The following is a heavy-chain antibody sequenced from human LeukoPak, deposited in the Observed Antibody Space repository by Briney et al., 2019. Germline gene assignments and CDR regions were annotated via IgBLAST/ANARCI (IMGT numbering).Heavy chain of an antibody. J-gene: IGHJ6*02. Sequence: GGSLRLSCTASGVTFSRHSMNWVCQAPGKGLEWVSHISSSGGTIYYADSVKGRFTISRDNAKNSLYLQMNSLRAEDTAKYYCAGWVSAVHRYFYYYGLDVWGQGTTVTVSS. CDR2: ISSSGGTI. CDR1: GVTFSRHS. D-gene: IGHD3-16*01. CDR3: AGWVSAVHRYFYYYGLDV. V-gene: IGHV3-48*01.